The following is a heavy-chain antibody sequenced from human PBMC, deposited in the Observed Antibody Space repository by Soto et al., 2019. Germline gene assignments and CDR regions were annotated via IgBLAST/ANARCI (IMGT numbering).Heavy chain of an antibody. CDR2: IYYSGST. CDR3: ATLDSSGYIGNY. CDR1: GGSISSYY. Sequence: QVQLQESGPGLVKTSETLSLTCTVSGGSISSYYWSWIRQPPGKGLEWIGYIYYSGSTNYNPSLKSRVTISVDTSKNQFSLKLSSVTAADTAVYYCATLDSSGYIGNYWGQGTLVTVSS. V-gene: IGHV4-59*01. D-gene: IGHD3-22*01. J-gene: IGHJ4*02.